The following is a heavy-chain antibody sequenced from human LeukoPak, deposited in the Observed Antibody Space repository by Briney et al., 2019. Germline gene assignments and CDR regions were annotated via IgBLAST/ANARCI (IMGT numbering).Heavy chain of an antibody. V-gene: IGHV4-59*08. Sequence: SETLSLTCTVSGGSISSYYWSWIRQPPGKGLEWIGYIYYSGSTNYNPSLKSRVTISVDTSKNQFSLKLSSVTAADTAVYYCARGTGGYTVDYWGQGTLVTVSS. CDR2: IYYSGST. CDR1: GGSISSYY. CDR3: ARGTGGYTVDY. J-gene: IGHJ4*02. D-gene: IGHD5-12*01.